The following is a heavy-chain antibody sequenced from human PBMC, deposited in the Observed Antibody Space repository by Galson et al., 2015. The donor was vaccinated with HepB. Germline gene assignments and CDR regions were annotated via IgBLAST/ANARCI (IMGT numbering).Heavy chain of an antibody. V-gene: IGHV4-61*02. CDR2: LYTSGST. Sequence: TLSLTCTVSGGSVNSDNYYWSWIRQPAGKGLEWIGRLYTSGSTNYSPSLKSRVIISVDTSKNQFSLKLTSVTAADTAVYYCARGWRAGYPSVHRGLDVWGQGTTVTVSS. D-gene: IGHD2-15*01. CDR1: GGSVNSDNYY. J-gene: IGHJ6*02. CDR3: ARGWRAGYPSVHRGLDV.